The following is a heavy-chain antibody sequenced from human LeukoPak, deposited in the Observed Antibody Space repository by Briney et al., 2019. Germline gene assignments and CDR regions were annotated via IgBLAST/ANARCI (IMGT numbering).Heavy chain of an antibody. CDR3: ARVGHGSSWFDS. J-gene: IGHJ5*01. CDR1: GFNFSSYW. V-gene: IGHV3-74*01. Sequence: GGSLRLSCAASGFNFSSYWMHWVHQAPGKGLVWVSRVNPDATVTTYTDSVRGRFTISRDNSKNMLYLEMNSLRVEDTSLYFCARVGHGSSWFDSWGQGTLITVSS. CDR2: VNPDATVT. D-gene: IGHD6-13*01.